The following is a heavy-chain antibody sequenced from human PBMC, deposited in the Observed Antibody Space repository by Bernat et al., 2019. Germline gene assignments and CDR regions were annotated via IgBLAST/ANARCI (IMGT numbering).Heavy chain of an antibody. CDR1: GFTFSSYG. D-gene: IGHD3-22*01. CDR3: ARDQINYYDSSRIRRGFDP. CDR2: IWYDGSNK. J-gene: IGHJ5*02. Sequence: QVQLVESGGGVVQPGRSLRLSCAASGFTFSSYGMHWVRQAPGKGLEWVGVIWYDGSNKYYADSVKGRFTISRDNSKNTLYLQMNSLRAEDTAVYYCARDQINYYDSSRIRRGFDPWGQGTLVTVSS. V-gene: IGHV3-33*01.